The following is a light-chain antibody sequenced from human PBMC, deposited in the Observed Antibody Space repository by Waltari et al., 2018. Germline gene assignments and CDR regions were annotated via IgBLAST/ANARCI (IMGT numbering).Light chain of an antibody. V-gene: IGKV1-5*03. CDR2: KAS. CDR3: QQYNSYHT. Sequence: DIQMTQSPSTLSASVGARITITCRASQSISTWLAWYQQKPGKAPKLLIYKASNLESGVPSRFSGSGSGTEFTLTISSLQPDDFATYYCQQYNSYHTFGQATKLEIK. J-gene: IGKJ2*01. CDR1: QSISTW.